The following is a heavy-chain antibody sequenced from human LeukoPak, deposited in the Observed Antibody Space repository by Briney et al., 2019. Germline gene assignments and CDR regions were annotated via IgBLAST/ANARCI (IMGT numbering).Heavy chain of an antibody. D-gene: IGHD3-10*01. J-gene: IGHJ4*02. CDR1: GFTFSNYA. V-gene: IGHV3-30*15. CDR2: ISYDGTIK. CDR3: ARGRIVKKFGFEY. Sequence: GGSLRLSCAASGFTFSNYALHWVRQAPGKGLEWVAAISYDGTIKKYADSVKGRFTISRDNSKNTLYLEVSSLRAEDTAVYFCARGRIVKKFGFEYWGQGSRVTVSS.